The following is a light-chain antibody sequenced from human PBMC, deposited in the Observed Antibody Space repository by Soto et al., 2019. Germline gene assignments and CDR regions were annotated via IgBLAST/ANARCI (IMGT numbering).Light chain of an antibody. Sequence: QSVLTQPASVSGSPGQSITISCTETGSDLDNFYFVSWHQHHPGKVPKLIIYEGIKRPSGVSNRYSGSKSDNTALLTISGLQPEDEADYYCSLYGDTLFGGGTKLTVL. CDR3: SLYGDTL. CDR1: GSDLDNFYF. CDR2: EGI. J-gene: IGLJ2*01. V-gene: IGLV2-23*01.